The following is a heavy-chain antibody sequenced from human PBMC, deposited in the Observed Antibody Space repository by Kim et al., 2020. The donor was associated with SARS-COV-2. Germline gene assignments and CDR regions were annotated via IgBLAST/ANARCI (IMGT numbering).Heavy chain of an antibody. Sequence: PPPKSRVTIAVDTSKNQFSLKLSSVTAAETAVYYCARRGGIAAPYWYFDLWGRGTLVTVSS. CDR3: ARRGGIAAPYWYFDL. V-gene: IGHV4-61*07. J-gene: IGHJ2*01. D-gene: IGHD6-13*01.